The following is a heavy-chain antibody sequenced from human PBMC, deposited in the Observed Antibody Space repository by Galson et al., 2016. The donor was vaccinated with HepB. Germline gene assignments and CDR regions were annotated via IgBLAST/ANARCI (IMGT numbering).Heavy chain of an antibody. V-gene: IGHV3-48*02. CDR1: GFTFNIYS. Sequence: SLRLSCAASGFTFNIYSMNRVRQAPGKGLEWVSYIRDSTTIYYADSVKGRFTISRDDAKSSLYLQMNSLRDEDTAVYYCVRDYNFAFDIWGQGTMVTVSS. J-gene: IGHJ3*02. D-gene: IGHD5-24*01. CDR2: IRDSTTI. CDR3: VRDYNFAFDI.